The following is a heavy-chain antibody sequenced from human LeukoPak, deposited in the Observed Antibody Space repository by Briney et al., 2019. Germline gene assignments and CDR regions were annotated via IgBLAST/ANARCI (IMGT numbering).Heavy chain of an antibody. CDR3: ARGVYCSSGSCYSHGMDV. CDR1: DASISGYY. V-gene: IGHV4-4*07. CDR2: LFSGGST. D-gene: IGHD2-15*01. Sequence: PSETLSLTCTVSDASISGYYWTWIRQPAGQGLEWIGRLFSGGSTNYNPSLKSRVTISADTSKNQFPLKLSSVTAADTAVYYCARGVYCSSGSCYSHGMDVWGQGTTVTVSS. J-gene: IGHJ6*02.